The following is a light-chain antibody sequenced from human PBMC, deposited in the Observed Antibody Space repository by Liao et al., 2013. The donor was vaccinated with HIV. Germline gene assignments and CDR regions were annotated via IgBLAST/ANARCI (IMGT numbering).Light chain of an antibody. CDR3: QVWDSSSEHPYV. V-gene: IGLV3-1*01. J-gene: IGLJ1*01. Sequence: SYDLTQPPSVSVSPGQTASITCSGDRLGDKFVSWYQQKPGQSPVLVITYDSDRPSGIPERFSGSHSGNTATLTITRVEAGDEADYYCQVWDSSSEHPYVFGTGTKVTVL. CDR1: RLGDKF. CDR2: YDS.